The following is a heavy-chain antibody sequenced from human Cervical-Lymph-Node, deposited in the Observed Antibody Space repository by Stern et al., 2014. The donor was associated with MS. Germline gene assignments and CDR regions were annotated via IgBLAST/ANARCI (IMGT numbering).Heavy chain of an antibody. V-gene: IGHV3-23*04. CDR3: ARHYSDYDDSLLFGY. J-gene: IGHJ4*02. CDR1: GFTFRSHV. Sequence: EVQLVESGGGLVRPGGSLRLSCAASGFTFRSHVMSWVRQAPGKGLEWVSAVSGRGGSTFSADSVTGRFTISRDNSKNTLYLQMNSLRAEDTALYYCARHYSDYDDSLLFGYWGQGALVTVSS. CDR2: VSGRGGST. D-gene: IGHD4-17*01.